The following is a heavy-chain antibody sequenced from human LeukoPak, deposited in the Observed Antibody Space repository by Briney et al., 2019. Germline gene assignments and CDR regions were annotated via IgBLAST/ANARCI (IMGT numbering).Heavy chain of an antibody. CDR1: GGSISSGGYY. Sequence: SETLSLTCTVSGGSISSGGYYWSWIRQPPGKGLEWIGYIYHSGSAYYNPSLKSRVTISVDRSKNQFSLKLSSVTAADTAVYYCARTLTDGGSSSGYYYYYMDVWGKGTTVTVSS. CDR2: IYHSGSA. V-gene: IGHV4-30-2*01. D-gene: IGHD6-6*01. CDR3: ARTLTDGGSSSGYYYYYMDV. J-gene: IGHJ6*03.